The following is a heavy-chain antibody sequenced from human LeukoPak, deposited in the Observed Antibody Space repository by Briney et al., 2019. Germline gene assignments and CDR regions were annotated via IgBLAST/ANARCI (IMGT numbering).Heavy chain of an antibody. V-gene: IGHV1-69*13. CDR3: ARTLGYCSGDSCFGNNWFDP. Sequence: SVKVSCKASGGTFGSFTITWVRQAPGQGLEWMGGIIPTFDTPTYAQKFRGRVTITADESTSTAYLELSSLRSEDTAVYYCARTLGYCSGDSCFGNNWFDPWGQGTLVTVSS. CDR1: GGTFGSFT. J-gene: IGHJ5*02. D-gene: IGHD2-15*01. CDR2: IIPTFDTP.